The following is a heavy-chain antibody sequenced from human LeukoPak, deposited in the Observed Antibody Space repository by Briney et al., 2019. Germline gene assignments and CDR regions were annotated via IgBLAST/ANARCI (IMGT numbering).Heavy chain of an antibody. J-gene: IGHJ4*02. CDR3: ARDSSRWYKDY. V-gene: IGHV1-2*02. Sequence: GASVKVSCKACGYTFTGYYMHWVRQAPGQWLEWMGWINSNSGGTNYAQKCQGRVTMTRDTSISTVYMELSRLRSHDTAVYYCARDSSRWYKDYWGQGTLVTVSS. CDR1: GYTFTGYY. CDR2: INSNSGGT. D-gene: IGHD6-13*01.